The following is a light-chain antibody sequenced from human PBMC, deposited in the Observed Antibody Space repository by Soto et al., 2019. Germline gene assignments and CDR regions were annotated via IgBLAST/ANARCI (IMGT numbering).Light chain of an antibody. Sequence: EIVMTQSPATLSVSPGESATLSCRASQSISTDLAWYQQKPGQAPRLLIFGASTRATGIPARFSGSGSGTEFTLTISSLQSEDSALYFCHQYNNWPPHPWTFCQGTKVEIK. CDR2: GAS. CDR3: HQYNNWPPHPWT. J-gene: IGKJ1*01. V-gene: IGKV3-15*01. CDR1: QSISTD.